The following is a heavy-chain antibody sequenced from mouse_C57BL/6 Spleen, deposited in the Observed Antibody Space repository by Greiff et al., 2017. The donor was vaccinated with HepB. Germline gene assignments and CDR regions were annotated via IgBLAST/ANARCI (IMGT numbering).Heavy chain of an antibody. J-gene: IGHJ2*01. CDR2: IYPGDGDT. D-gene: IGHD2-5*01. CDR3: AREGSNYYFDY. V-gene: IGHV1-80*01. Sequence: VQLKQSGAELVKPGASVKISCKASGYAFSSYWMNWVKQRPGKGLEWIGQIYPGDGDTNYNGKFKGKATLTADKSSSTAYMQLSSLTSEDSAVYFCAREGSNYYFDYWGQGTTLTVSS. CDR1: GYAFSSYW.